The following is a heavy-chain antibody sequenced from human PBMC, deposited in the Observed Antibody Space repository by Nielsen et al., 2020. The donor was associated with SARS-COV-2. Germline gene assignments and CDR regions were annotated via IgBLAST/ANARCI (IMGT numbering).Heavy chain of an antibody. Sequence: SDTLSLPCTVSGGSISSGGYYWSWIRHHPGKGLEWIGYIYFSGRTCYNPSLKSRVTISVDTSKNQFSLSLRSVTAADTAVYYCARESSGYDHYNYGMDVWGQGTTVTVSS. CDR2: IYFSGRT. D-gene: IGHD5-12*01. V-gene: IGHV4-31*03. CDR1: GGSISSGGYY. J-gene: IGHJ6*02. CDR3: ARESSGYDHYNYGMDV.